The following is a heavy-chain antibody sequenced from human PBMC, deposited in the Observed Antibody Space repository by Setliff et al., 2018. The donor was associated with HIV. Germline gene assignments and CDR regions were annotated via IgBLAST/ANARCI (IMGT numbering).Heavy chain of an antibody. D-gene: IGHD5-18*01. CDR2: IYYSGSSGST. V-gene: IGHV4-31*03. CDR1: GGSISSGGYY. Sequence: SETLSLTCTVSGGSISSGGYYWSWIRQHPGKGLEWIGYIYYSGSSGSTYYNPSLKSRVTISVDTSKNQFSLKLSSVTAADTALYYCAREWSYGAFDTFDVWGQGTMVTVSS. CDR3: AREWSYGAFDTFDV. J-gene: IGHJ3*01.